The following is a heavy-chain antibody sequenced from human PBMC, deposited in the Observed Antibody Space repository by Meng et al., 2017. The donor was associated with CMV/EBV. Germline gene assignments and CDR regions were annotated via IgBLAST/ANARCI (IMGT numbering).Heavy chain of an antibody. J-gene: IGHJ4*02. Sequence: HLGQSGAKMKKPGASVKVSCTTSGFTFSDYYIHWVRQAPGQGLEWMGWVNSNNDATNYARKFQGRVSMTRDTSISTAHMELSRLMSDDTAVYYCVRSSGWSLFDYWGQGTLVTVSS. CDR3: VRSSGWSLFDY. CDR2: VNSNNDAT. D-gene: IGHD6-19*01. V-gene: IGHV1-2*02. CDR1: GFTFSDYY.